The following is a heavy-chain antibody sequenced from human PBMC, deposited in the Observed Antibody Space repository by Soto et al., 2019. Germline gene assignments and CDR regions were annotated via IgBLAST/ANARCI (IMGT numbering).Heavy chain of an antibody. CDR1: GGSFSGYY. V-gene: IGHV4-34*01. CDR3: ARSSSGESTVTTYYYYMDV. CDR2: INHSGST. Sequence: PSETLSLTCAVYGGSFSGYYWSWIRQPPGKGLEWIGEINHSGSTNYNPSLKSRVTISVDTSKNQFSLKLSSVTAADTAVYYCARSSSGESTVTTYYYYMDVWGKGTTVTAP. J-gene: IGHJ6*03. D-gene: IGHD4-4*01.